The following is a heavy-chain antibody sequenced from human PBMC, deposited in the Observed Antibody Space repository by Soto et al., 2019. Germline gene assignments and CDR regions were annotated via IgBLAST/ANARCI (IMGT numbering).Heavy chain of an antibody. Sequence: PGGSLRLSCAGSGFTFSDYSMNWVRQAPGKGLEWVSSVSHRSSYIYYADSVQGRFTISRDNAENSLYLQMSSLRAEDSAVYYWARDWRLGGIHWYFDLWGRGTLVTVSS. CDR3: ARDWRLGGIHWYFDL. D-gene: IGHD3-16*01. CDR1: GFTFSDYS. J-gene: IGHJ2*01. V-gene: IGHV3-21*01. CDR2: VSHRSSYI.